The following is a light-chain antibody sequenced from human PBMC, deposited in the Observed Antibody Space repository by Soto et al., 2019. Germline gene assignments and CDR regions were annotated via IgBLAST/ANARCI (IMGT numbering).Light chain of an antibody. CDR2: KAS. CDR3: QEHRTRPFT. Sequence: DIRMTQSPSTLSASVGDRTTITCRASQSIISNLAWYQEKPGRAPQLLIYKASNLDDGVPAILSGSGSGTDFSLSISSLETGDFAAYYCQEHRTRPFTFGGGTKVEI. J-gene: IGKJ4*01. V-gene: IGKV1-5*03. CDR1: QSIISN.